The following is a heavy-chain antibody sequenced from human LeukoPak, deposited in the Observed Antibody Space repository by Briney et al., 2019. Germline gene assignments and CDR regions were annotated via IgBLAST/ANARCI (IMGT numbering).Heavy chain of an antibody. J-gene: IGHJ4*02. CDR3: ASAPPQGSIGGLDY. CDR2: IYYSGST. Sequence: KPSETLSLTCTVSSDSIYSSNYYWGWIRQPPGKGLEWIGSIYYSGSTYYNSSLKSRVTISVDTSKNHFSLKLSSVTAADTALYYCASAPPQGSIGGLDYWGQGTLVTVSS. D-gene: IGHD3-16*01. CDR1: SDSIYSSNYY. V-gene: IGHV4-39*02.